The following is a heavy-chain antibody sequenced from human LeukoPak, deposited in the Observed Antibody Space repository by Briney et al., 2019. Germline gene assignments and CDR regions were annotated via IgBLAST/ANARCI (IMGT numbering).Heavy chain of an antibody. D-gene: IGHD3-22*01. J-gene: IGHJ6*03. CDR2: ISGSGGST. V-gene: IGHV3-23*01. CDR1: GFTFSSYG. Sequence: PGGSLRLSCAASGFTFSSYGMSWVRQAPGKGLEWVSAISGSGGSTYYADSVKGRFTISRDNSKNTLYLQMNSLRAEDTAVYYCARVSTYYYDSYYYMDVWGKGTTVTVSS. CDR3: ARVSTYYYDSYYYMDV.